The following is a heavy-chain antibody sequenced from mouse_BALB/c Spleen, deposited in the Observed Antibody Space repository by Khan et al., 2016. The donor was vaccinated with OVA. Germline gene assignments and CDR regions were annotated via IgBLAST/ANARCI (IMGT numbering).Heavy chain of an antibody. V-gene: IGHV1-18*01. CDR1: GYTFTEYT. CDR2: INPKNGVT. CDR3: ARDAGRY. D-gene: IGHD3-3*01. J-gene: IGHJ4*01. Sequence: EVQLMESGPELVKPGASVKISCKTSGYTFTEYTLHWVKQSHGKSLEWIGVINPKNGVTSYNQKFKGKATLTVDKSSRTAYMEFRSLTSEDSAVYYCARDAGRYWGQGTSVTVSS.